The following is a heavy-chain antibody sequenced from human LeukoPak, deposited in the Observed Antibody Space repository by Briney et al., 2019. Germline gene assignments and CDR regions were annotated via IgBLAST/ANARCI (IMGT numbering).Heavy chain of an antibody. V-gene: IGHV3-23*01. J-gene: IGHJ4*02. CDR2: ISGSGGST. CDR1: GFTFSSYA. D-gene: IGHD6-13*01. Sequence: GGSLRLSCAASGFTFSSYAMSWVRQAPGKGPEWVSAISGSGGSTYYADSVKGRFTISRDNSKNTLYLQMNSLRAEDTAVYYCARGYYSSSWYPYYFDYWGQGTLVTVSS. CDR3: ARGYYSSSWYPYYFDY.